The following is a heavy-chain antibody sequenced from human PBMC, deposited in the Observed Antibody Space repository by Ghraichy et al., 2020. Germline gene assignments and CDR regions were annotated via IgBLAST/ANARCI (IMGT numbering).Heavy chain of an antibody. Sequence: TLVKPTQTLTLTCTFSGFSLNTSGMCVSWLRQPPGKALEWLALIDWDGDKYYSPSLKTRLTISKDTSRNQVVLTLTNMAPVDTAMYFCAQSTDCAGVNWYFDLWGRGTLVTASS. CDR3: AQSTDCAGVNWYFDL. J-gene: IGHJ2*01. CDR2: IDWDGDK. D-gene: IGHD3-3*01. V-gene: IGHV2-70*01. CDR1: GFSLNTSGMC.